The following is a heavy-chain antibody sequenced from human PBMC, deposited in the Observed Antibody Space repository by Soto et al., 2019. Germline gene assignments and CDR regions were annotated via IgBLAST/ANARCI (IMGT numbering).Heavy chain of an antibody. V-gene: IGHV1-18*01. CDR2: ISAYNGNT. Sequence: ASVKVSCKASGYTFTSYGISWVRQAPGQGLEWMGWISAYNGNTNYAQKLQGRVTMTTDTSTSTAYMELRSLRSDDTAVYYCAYYYGSGSYWRPQWDNWFDPWGQGTLVTVSS. J-gene: IGHJ5*02. CDR3: AYYYGSGSYWRPQWDNWFDP. D-gene: IGHD3-10*01. CDR1: GYTFTSYG.